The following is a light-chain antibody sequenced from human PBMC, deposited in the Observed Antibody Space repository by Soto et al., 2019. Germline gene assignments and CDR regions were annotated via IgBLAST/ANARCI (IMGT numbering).Light chain of an antibody. CDR3: HQRRNLLT. CDR2: DTS. CDR1: QGIGDT. J-gene: IGKJ4*01. V-gene: IGKV3D-11*01. Sequence: EVVMRQSPATLSVSPGEGATLSCRASQGIGDTLAWYQHKPGQTPRLLIYDTSTRATGVPTRFSGRGSGTDFSLTINSLEREDFAVYYCHQRRNLLTFGGGTKVDIK.